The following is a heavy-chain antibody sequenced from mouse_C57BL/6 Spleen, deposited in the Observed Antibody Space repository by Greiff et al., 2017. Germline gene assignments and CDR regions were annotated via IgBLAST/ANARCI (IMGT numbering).Heavy chain of an antibody. CDR3: ARTTVVSPYYFDY. CDR1: GFTFSDYG. J-gene: IGHJ2*01. Sequence: EVMLVESGGGLVKPGGSLKLSCAASGFTFSDYGMHWVRQAPEKGLEWVAYISSGGSTIYYADTVKGRFTISRDNAKNTLFLQMASLRSEDTAMYYCARTTVVSPYYFDYWGQGTTLTVAS. D-gene: IGHD1-1*01. CDR2: ISSGGSTI. V-gene: IGHV5-17*01.